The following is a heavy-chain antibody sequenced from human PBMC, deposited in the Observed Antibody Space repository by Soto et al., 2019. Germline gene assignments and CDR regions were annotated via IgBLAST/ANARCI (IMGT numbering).Heavy chain of an antibody. CDR3: AKGRDSTLLRWQYFDN. D-gene: IGHD4-4*01. CDR2: ISYEGRNK. Sequence: QVQLVESGGDVIHSGKSLRLSCAVSGFTFSLYCMHWIRQAPGKGLEWVAFISYEGRNKYYADSVKGRFTISRDNSKNTVSLQMDSLRPEDTAVYYCAKGRDSTLLRWQYFDNWGQGTQVTVSS. J-gene: IGHJ4*02. CDR1: GFTFSLYC. V-gene: IGHV3-30*18.